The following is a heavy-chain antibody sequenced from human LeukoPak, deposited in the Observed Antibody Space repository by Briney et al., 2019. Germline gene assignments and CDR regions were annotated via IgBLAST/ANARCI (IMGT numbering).Heavy chain of an antibody. D-gene: IGHD3-10*01. CDR1: GFTFSSYS. CDR2: ISSSSSNI. V-gene: IGHV3-21*01. J-gene: IGHJ4*02. CDR3: ARVVMRRGSDFDY. Sequence: GGSLRLSCAASGFTFSSYSMNWVRQAPGKGLEWVSSISSSSSNIYYADSVKGRFTISRDNAKNSLYLQMNSLRAEDTAVYYCARVVMRRGSDFDYWGQGTLVTVSS.